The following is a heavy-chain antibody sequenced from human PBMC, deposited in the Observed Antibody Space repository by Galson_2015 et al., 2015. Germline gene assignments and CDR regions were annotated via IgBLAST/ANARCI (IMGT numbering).Heavy chain of an antibody. Sequence: SLRLSCAASGFTFSSYAMHWVRQAPGKGLEWVAVISYDGSNKYYADSVRGRFTISRDNSKNTLYLQMNSLRAEDTAVYYCARGKGYSSSFDYWGQRTLVTVSS. J-gene: IGHJ4*02. CDR1: GFTFSSYA. D-gene: IGHD6-6*01. CDR3: ARGKGYSSSFDY. V-gene: IGHV3-30*01. CDR2: ISYDGSNK.